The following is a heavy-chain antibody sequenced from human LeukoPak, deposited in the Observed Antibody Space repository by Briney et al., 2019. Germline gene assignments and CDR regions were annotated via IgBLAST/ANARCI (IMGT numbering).Heavy chain of an antibody. Sequence: ASVKVSCKASGYTFTSYDINWVRQATGQGLEWMGWMNPNSGNTGYAQKFQGRVTMTRNTSISTAYMELSSLRSEDTAVYYCARGYTYYYGSGSSWGFDPWGQGTLVTVSS. J-gene: IGHJ5*02. V-gene: IGHV1-8*01. D-gene: IGHD3-10*01. CDR3: ARGYTYYYGSGSSWGFDP. CDR1: GYTFTSYD. CDR2: MNPNSGNT.